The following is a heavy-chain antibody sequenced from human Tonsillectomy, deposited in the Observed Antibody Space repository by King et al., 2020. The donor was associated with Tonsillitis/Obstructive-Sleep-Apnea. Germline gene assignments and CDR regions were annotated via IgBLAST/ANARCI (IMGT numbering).Heavy chain of an antibody. Sequence: VQLVESGGDVVKPWGSLRLSCAASGFGFGYYTLDWVRQAPGKGLEWVSSIDGSGHYIYYADSVKGRFTISRDTATNSLFLQMNSLRAEDTAVYYCTRVVSNAHSDYWGQGTLVTVSS. V-gene: IGHV3-21*01. J-gene: IGHJ4*02. CDR3: TRVVSNAHSDY. CDR1: GFGFGYYT. D-gene: IGHD5/OR15-5a*01. CDR2: IDGSGHYI.